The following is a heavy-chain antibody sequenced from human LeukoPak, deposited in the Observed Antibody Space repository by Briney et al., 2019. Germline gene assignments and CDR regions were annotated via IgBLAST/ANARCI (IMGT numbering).Heavy chain of an antibody. CDR3: AKGKKITVAGLFDC. D-gene: IGHD6-19*01. J-gene: IGHJ4*02. V-gene: IGHV3-9*01. CDR1: GFTFDDYA. Sequence: PGRSLRLSCAASGFTFDDYAMHWVRQVPGKGLGWVSGISWNSGSIGYADCVKGRFTISSDNAKTSLYLHMNSPSAEDTALYYCAKGKKITVAGLFDCWGQGTLVTVSS. CDR2: ISWNSGSI.